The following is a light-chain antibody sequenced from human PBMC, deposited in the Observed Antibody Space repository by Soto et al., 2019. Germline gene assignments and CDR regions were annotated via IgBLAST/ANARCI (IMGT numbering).Light chain of an antibody. V-gene: IGLV2-11*01. CDR1: SSDITNYNS. J-gene: IGLJ7*01. CDR2: DVN. Sequence: QSALTQPRSVSGSPGQSVTISCTGTSSDITNYNSVSWFQQHPGKAPKLMIYDVNKRPSGVPARFSGSKSGNTASLTISGLQAEDEADYHCCSYAGSSSLFGGGTQLTVL. CDR3: CSYAGSSSL.